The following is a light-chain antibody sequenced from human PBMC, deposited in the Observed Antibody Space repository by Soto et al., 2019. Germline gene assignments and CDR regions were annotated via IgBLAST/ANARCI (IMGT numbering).Light chain of an antibody. CDR3: QSYNNTNQV. V-gene: IGLV6-57*02. CDR1: SGSIASNY. CDR2: ENN. J-gene: IGLJ3*02. Sequence: NFMLTQPHSVSESPGKTVSISCTGSSGSIASNYVQWYQQRPGSAPTTVICENNQRPSGVPGRFSGSIDSSSNSASLTISGLKTEDEADYFCQSYNNTNQVFGGGTKLTDL.